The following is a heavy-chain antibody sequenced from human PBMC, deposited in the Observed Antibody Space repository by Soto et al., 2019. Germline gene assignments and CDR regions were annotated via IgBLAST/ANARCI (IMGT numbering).Heavy chain of an antibody. Sequence: TTLKESGPTVLKPTQTLTLTCTFSGLSFRSSTEVVGWIRQPPGKPLEWLAIILRKDDKRYSPSMKSRLTITKGTAKSQVVLTMTDMGPVDTATYYGAHGILNWCGYLAYFDCWGQGSLVTASS. CDR3: AHGILNWCGYLAYFDC. J-gene: IGHJ4*02. D-gene: IGHD5-12*01. CDR2: ILRKDDK. CDR1: GLSFRSSTEV. V-gene: IGHV2-5*01.